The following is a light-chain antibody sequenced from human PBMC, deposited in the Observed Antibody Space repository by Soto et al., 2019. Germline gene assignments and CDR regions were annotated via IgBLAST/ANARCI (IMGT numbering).Light chain of an antibody. CDR3: QQSFSTPT. Sequence: DIQMTQSPSSLSTSVGDRVTITCRASQRINIYLNWYRQKPGKAPELLIYSASNLQSGVPSRFSDSGSGTDFTLTIASLQPEDFATYYCQQSFSTPTFGQGTRLEIK. J-gene: IGKJ5*01. CDR1: QRINIY. CDR2: SAS. V-gene: IGKV1-39*01.